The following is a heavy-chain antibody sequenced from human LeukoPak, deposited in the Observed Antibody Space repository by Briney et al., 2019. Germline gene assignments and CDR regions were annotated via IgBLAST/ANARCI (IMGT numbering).Heavy chain of an antibody. CDR2: ISYDGSNK. V-gene: IGHV3-30*01. CDR1: GFTFGSYA. CDR3: ARAFRPINWALGY. D-gene: IGHD7-27*01. J-gene: IGHJ4*02. Sequence: GRSLRLSCAASGFTFGSYAMHWVRQAPGKGLEWVAVISYDGSNKYYADSVKGRFTISRDNSKNTLYLQMNSLRAEDTAVYYCARAFRPINWALGYWGQGTLVTVSS.